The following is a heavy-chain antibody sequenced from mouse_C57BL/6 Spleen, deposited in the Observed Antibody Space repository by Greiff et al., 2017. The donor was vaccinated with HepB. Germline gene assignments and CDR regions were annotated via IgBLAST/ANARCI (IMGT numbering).Heavy chain of an antibody. J-gene: IGHJ2*01. CDR1: GYTFTSYW. CDR3: ARNKGITTVVAFDY. V-gene: IGHV1-64*01. D-gene: IGHD1-1*01. Sequence: QVQLQQPGAELVKPGASVKLSCKASGYTFTSYWMHWVKQRPGQGLEWIGMIHPNSGSTNYNEKFKSKATLTVDKSSSTAYMQLSSLTSEDSAVYYCARNKGITTVVAFDYWGQGTTLTVSS. CDR2: IHPNSGST.